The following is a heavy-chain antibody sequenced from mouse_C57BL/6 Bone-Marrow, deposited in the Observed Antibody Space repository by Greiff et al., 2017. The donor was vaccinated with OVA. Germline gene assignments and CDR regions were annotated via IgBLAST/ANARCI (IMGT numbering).Heavy chain of an antibody. J-gene: IGHJ1*03. V-gene: IGHV1-81*01. CDR3: ARAAYYGTSPALCWYFDV. Sequence: VQLQQSGAELARPGASVKLSCKASGYTFTSYGIRWVKQRTGQGLEWIGEIYPRSGNTYYTEKFKGKATLTADKSSSTAYMELRSLTSEDSAVYFCARAAYYGTSPALCWYFDVWGTGTTVTVSS. CDR1: GYTFTSYG. CDR2: IYPRSGNT. D-gene: IGHD1-1*01.